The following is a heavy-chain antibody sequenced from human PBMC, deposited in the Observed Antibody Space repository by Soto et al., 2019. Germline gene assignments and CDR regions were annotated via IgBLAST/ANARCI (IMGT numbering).Heavy chain of an antibody. J-gene: IGHJ3*02. CDR1: GGTFSSYT. CDR3: ARDQGLGADAFDI. V-gene: IGHV1-69*08. D-gene: IGHD7-27*01. Sequence: QVQLVQSGAEVKKPGSSVKVSCKASGGTFSSYTISWVRQAPGQGLEWMGRIIPILGIANYAQKFQGRVTITADKSTSTDYMELSSLRSEDTAVYYCARDQGLGADAFDIWGQGTMVTVSS. CDR2: IIPILGIA.